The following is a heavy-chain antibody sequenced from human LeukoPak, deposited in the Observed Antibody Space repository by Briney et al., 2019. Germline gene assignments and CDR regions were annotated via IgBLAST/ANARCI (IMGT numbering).Heavy chain of an antibody. D-gene: IGHD3-22*01. V-gene: IGHV4-34*01. J-gene: IGHJ4*02. CDR1: GGSFSGYY. CDR3: ARAWYYYDSSGYYPFDY. CDR2: INHSGST. Sequence: SETLSLTCAVYGGSFSGYYWSWIRKPPGKGQGWIGEINHSGSTNYNPSLKSRVTISVDTSTNQFSLKLSSVTAADTAVYYCARAWYYYDSSGYYPFDYWGQGTLVTVSS.